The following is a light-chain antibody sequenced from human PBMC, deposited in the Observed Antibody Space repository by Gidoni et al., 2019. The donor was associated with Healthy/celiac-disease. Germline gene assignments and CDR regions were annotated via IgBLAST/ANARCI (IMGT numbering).Light chain of an antibody. CDR3: QQRSNWPMCS. J-gene: IGKJ2*04. Sequence: IVLTQSPASLSLSPGERATLSCRASQSVSSYLAWYQQKPGQAPRLLIYDASNRDTGIPARFSGSGSGTDFTLTISSLEPEDLAVYYCQQRSNWPMCSFGQXTKLEIK. V-gene: IGKV3-11*01. CDR1: QSVSSY. CDR2: DAS.